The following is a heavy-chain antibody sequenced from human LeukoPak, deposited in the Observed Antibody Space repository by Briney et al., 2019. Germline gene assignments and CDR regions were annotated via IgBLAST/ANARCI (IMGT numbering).Heavy chain of an antibody. CDR3: ARVLYSSSWYPGNY. J-gene: IGHJ4*02. Sequence: WIRHPPGKGLEWMGIIYPGDSDTRYSPSFQGQVTISADKSISTAYLQWSSLKASDTAMYYCARVLYSSSWYPGNYWGQGTLVTVSS. D-gene: IGHD6-13*01. CDR2: IYPGDSDT. V-gene: IGHV5-51*01.